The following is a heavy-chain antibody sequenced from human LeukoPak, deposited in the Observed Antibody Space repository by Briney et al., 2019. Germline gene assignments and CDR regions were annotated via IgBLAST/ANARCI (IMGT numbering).Heavy chain of an antibody. J-gene: IGHJ4*02. CDR2: FDPEDGQT. CDR3: ATPDPAEYGDFGRHFDY. Sequence: ASVKVSCKVSGSTPTKFSMHWVRQSPGKGLEWMGGFDPEDGQTIYAQKFRGRLTVTEDTSTETAYMELSSLRSEDTAVYYCATPDPAEYGDFGRHFDYWGQGTLVTVSS. CDR1: GSTPTKFS. V-gene: IGHV1-24*01. D-gene: IGHD4-17*01.